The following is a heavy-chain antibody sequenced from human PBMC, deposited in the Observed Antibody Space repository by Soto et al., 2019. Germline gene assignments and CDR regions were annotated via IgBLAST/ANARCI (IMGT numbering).Heavy chain of an antibody. CDR3: ARGPPVVVPGILPNWFDP. CDR2: ISSSSSYI. CDR1: GFTFSSYS. Sequence: GGSLRLSCAASGFTFSSYSMNWVRQAPGKGLEWVSSISSSSSYIYYADSVKGRFTISRDNAKNSLYLQMNSLRAEDTAVYYCARGPPVVVPGILPNWFDPWGQGTLVTVSS. J-gene: IGHJ5*02. V-gene: IGHV3-21*01. D-gene: IGHD2-2*01.